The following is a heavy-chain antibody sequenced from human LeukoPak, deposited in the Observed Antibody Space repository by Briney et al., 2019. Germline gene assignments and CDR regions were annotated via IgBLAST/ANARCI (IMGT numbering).Heavy chain of an antibody. V-gene: IGHV2-5*02. D-gene: IGHD2-15*01. CDR3: ARRGRGYCTGGSCYYGWFDP. CDR2: IYWDDDK. J-gene: IGHJ5*02. Sequence: SGRTLVEPTQTLTLTCTFSGFSLTTSGEGVGWIRQPPGKAPEWLALIYWDDDKRYRPSLKNRLIITKDTSKNQVVLTMNNMDPVDTATYYCARRGRGYCTGGSCYYGWFDPWGQGILVTVSS. CDR1: GFSLTTSGEG.